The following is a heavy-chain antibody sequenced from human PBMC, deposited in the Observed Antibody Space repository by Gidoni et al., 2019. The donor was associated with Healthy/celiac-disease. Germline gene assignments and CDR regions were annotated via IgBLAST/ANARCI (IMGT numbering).Heavy chain of an antibody. D-gene: IGHD4-17*01. Sequence: EVQLVESGGGLVQPGGSLRLSCAASGFTFSSYSMDWVRQAPGKGLEWVSYISSSSSTIYYADSVKGRFTISRDNAKNSLSLQMNSLRDEDTAVYYCARDQYDYGDYYYYYYMDVWGKGTTVTVSS. V-gene: IGHV3-48*02. CDR1: GFTFSSYS. CDR3: ARDQYDYGDYYYYYYMDV. CDR2: ISSSSSTI. J-gene: IGHJ6*03.